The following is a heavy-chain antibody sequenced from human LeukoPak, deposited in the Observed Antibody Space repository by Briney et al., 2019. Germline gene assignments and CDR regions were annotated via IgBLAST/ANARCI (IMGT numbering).Heavy chain of an antibody. D-gene: IGHD3-10*01. CDR2: INHSGST. Sequence: SETLSLTCAVYGGSFSGYYWSWIRQPPGKGLEWIGEINHSGSTNYNPSLKSRVTISVDTSKNQFSLKLSSVTAADTAVYYCERGNLQYYYHWFDPWGQGTLVTVSS. J-gene: IGHJ5*02. CDR3: ERGNLQYYYHWFDP. CDR1: GGSFSGYY. V-gene: IGHV4-34*01.